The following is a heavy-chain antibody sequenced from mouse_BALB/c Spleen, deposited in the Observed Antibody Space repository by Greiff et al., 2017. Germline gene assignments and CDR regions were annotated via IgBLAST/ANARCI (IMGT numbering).Heavy chain of an antibody. Sequence: EVKVIESGGGLVQPGGSLKLSCAASGFDFSRYWMSWVRQAPGKGLEWIGEINPDSSTINYTPSLKDKFIISRDNAKNTLYLQMSKVRSEDTALYYCAREGFHYYAMDYWGQGTSVTVSS. J-gene: IGHJ4*01. CDR1: GFDFSRYW. CDR2: INPDSSTI. V-gene: IGHV4-1*02. CDR3: AREGFHYYAMDY.